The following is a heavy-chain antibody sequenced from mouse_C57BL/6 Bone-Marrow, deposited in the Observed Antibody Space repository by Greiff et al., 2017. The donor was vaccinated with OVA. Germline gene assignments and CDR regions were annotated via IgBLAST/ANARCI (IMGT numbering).Heavy chain of an antibody. CDR3: ARGGLWPRYFDV. V-gene: IGHV1-59*01. D-gene: IGHD1-1*02. Sequence: QVQLQQSGAELVRPGTSVKLSCKASGYTFTSYWMHWVKQRPGQGLEWIGVIDPSDSYTNYNQKFKGKATLTVDTSSSTAYMQLSSLTSEDSAVYYCARGGLWPRYFDVWGTGTTVTVSS. CDR1: GYTFTSYW. J-gene: IGHJ1*03. CDR2: IDPSDSYT.